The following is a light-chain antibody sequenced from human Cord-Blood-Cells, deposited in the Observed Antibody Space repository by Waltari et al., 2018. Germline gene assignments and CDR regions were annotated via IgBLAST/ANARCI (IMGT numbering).Light chain of an antibody. Sequence: SSELTQDPAVSVALGQTVRITCQGDSLRSYYASWYQRKPGKAPVLVIYGKNNRPSVIPDRFSCSSSVNTASLTIPGAKAEDEADFYCNSRDSSGNHLWVFGGGTKLTVL. CDR3: NSRDSSGNHLWV. V-gene: IGLV3-19*01. CDR1: SLRSYY. CDR2: GKN. J-gene: IGLJ3*02.